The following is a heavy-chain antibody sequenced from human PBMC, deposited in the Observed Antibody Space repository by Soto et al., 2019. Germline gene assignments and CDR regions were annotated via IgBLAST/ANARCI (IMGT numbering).Heavy chain of an antibody. CDR2: IYYSGST. CDR3: ARGVPYSYGYVSWFNP. CDR1: GGSVSSGSYY. J-gene: IGHJ5*02. D-gene: IGHD5-18*01. V-gene: IGHV4-61*01. Sequence: SETLSLTCTVSGGSVSSGSYYWSWIRQPPGKGLEWIGYIYYSGSTNYNPSLKSRVTISVDTSKNQFSLKLSSVTAADTAVYYCARGVPYSYGYVSWFNPWGQGTLVTVSS.